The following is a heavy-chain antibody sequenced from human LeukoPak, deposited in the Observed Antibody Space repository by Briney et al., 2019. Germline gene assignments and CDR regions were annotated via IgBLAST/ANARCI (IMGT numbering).Heavy chain of an antibody. V-gene: IGHV3-7*01. Sequence: GGSLRLSCAASGFTFSSYWMSWVRQAPGKGLEWVANIKQDGSEKYYVDSVKGRFTISRDNAKNSLYLQMNSLRAEDTAVYYCARDWYNWNYRSFVGYFDYWGQGTLVTVSS. CDR2: IKQDGSEK. CDR1: GFTFSSYW. CDR3: ARDWYNWNYRSFVGYFDY. J-gene: IGHJ4*02. D-gene: IGHD1-7*01.